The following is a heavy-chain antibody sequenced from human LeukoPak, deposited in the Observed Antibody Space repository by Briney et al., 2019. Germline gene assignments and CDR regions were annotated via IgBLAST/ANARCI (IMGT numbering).Heavy chain of an antibody. J-gene: IGHJ5*02. V-gene: IGHV4-4*07. D-gene: IGHD6-13*01. CDR1: GGSINGYY. CDR3: ARDRSSSYTRVWFDP. Sequence: PSETLSLTCTVSGGSINGYYWSWIRQPAGKGLEWIGRIYNSESINYNPSLKSRVTMSIDTSKSQFSLKLNSVTAADTAVYYCARDRSSSYTRVWFDPWGQGALVTVSS. CDR2: IYNSESI.